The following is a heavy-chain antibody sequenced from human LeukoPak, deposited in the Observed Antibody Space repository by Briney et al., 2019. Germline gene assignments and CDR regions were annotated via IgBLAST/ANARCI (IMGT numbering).Heavy chain of an antibody. CDR3: AREYDSSGYYLGAFDI. CDR1: GFTFSSYS. D-gene: IGHD3-22*01. V-gene: IGHV3-21*01. CDR2: ISSSSSYI. Sequence: PGGSLRLSCAASGFTFSSYSMHWVRQAPGKGLEWVSSISSSSSYIYYADSVKGRFTISRDNAKNSLYLQMNSLRAEDTAVYYCAREYDSSGYYLGAFDIWGQGTMVTVSS. J-gene: IGHJ3*02.